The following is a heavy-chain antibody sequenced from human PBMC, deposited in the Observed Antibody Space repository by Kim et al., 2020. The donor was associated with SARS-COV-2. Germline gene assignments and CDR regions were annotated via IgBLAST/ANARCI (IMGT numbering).Heavy chain of an antibody. Sequence: GGSLRLSCAASGFTFGDYAMHWVRQAPGKGLEWVSGISWNSGSIGYADSVKGRFTISRDNAKNSLYLQMNSLRAEDTALYYCAKGIVGLGAFDIWGQGTMVTVSS. CDR1: GFTFGDYA. V-gene: IGHV3-9*01. D-gene: IGHD2-21*01. CDR3: AKGIVGLGAFDI. J-gene: IGHJ3*02. CDR2: ISWNSGSI.